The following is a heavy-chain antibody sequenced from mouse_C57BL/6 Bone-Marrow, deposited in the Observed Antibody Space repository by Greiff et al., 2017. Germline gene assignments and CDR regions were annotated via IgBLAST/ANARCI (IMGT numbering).Heavy chain of an antibody. J-gene: IGHJ2*01. CDR1: GFNIKDDY. CDR3: TPITTVVVDY. D-gene: IGHD1-1*01. V-gene: IGHV14-4*01. Sequence: EVQLQQSGAELVRPGASVKLSCTASGFNIKDDYMHWVKQRPEQGLEWIGWIDPENGDTEYASKFQGKATITADTSSNTAYLQLSSLTSEDTAVYYCTPITTVVVDYWGQGTTLTVSS. CDR2: IDPENGDT.